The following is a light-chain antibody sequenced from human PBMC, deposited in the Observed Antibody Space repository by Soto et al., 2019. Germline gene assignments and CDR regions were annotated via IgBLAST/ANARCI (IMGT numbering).Light chain of an antibody. CDR3: SSYSISTAYL. J-gene: IGLJ1*01. V-gene: IGLV2-14*01. Sequence: QSALTQPASVSGSPGQSITISCTGTSSDVGTYNYVSWYQHHPGKAPKLIIYEVSNRPSGVSNRFSGSKSGSTASLTISGLQAEDEADYFCSSYSISTAYLFGTGTKVTVL. CDR2: EVS. CDR1: SSDVGTYNY.